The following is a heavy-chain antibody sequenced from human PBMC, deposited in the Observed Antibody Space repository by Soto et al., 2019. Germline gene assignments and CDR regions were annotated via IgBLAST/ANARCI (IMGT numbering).Heavy chain of an antibody. CDR1: EFTFSDYA. V-gene: IGHV3-23*01. CDR2: STHRDVFT. D-gene: IGHD3-16*01. J-gene: IGHJ3*01. CDR3: ARDYGTTGDHFSL. Sequence: GGSLRLSCAASEFTFSDYAMSWVRQAPGKGLEWVSGSTHRDVFTLYADSVKGRFTISRDESRNTLWLQMDDLRGEDTAIYYCARDYGTTGDHFSLWGQGTMVTVSS.